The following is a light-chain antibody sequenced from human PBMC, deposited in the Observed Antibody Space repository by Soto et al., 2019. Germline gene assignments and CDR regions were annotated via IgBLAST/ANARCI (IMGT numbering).Light chain of an antibody. V-gene: IGLV2-18*01. Sequence: SRLTQPPSLCWSPGQSVTMSFTGSSTCFVSYNRVSWYQQQPGTATKLIIYESSNRRLGVPDRFSGSKSGNTASLTISGLQVADEADYYCSLYTSENTYVFGPGTKVTV. CDR2: ESS. J-gene: IGLJ1*01. CDR1: STCFVSYNR. CDR3: SLYTSENTYV.